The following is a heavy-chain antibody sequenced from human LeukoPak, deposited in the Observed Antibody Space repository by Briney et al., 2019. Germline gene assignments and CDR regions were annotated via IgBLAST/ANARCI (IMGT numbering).Heavy chain of an antibody. D-gene: IGHD3-22*01. J-gene: IGHJ1*01. CDR3: ARDDVGSSGYYYVAGVFQH. CDR2: ISSSSSYI. V-gene: IGHV3-21*01. Sequence: GGSLRLSCAASGFTFSSYSMNLVRQAPGKGLEWVSSISSSSSYIYYADSVKGRFTISRDNAKNSLYLQMNSLRAEDTAVYYCARDDVGSSGYYYVAGVFQHWGQGTLVTVSS. CDR1: GFTFSSYS.